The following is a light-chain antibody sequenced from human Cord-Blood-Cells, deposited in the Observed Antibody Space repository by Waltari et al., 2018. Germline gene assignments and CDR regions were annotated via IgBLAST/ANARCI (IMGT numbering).Light chain of an antibody. Sequence: DIQMTQSPSTLSASVGDRVTITCRASQSISSWLAWYQQKPGKAPKLLIYYASSLESGVPSRFSGSVSGTEFTLTISSLQPDDFATYYCQQYNSYSYTFGQGTKLEIK. CDR2: YAS. CDR1: QSISSW. J-gene: IGKJ2*01. V-gene: IGKV1-5*01. CDR3: QQYNSYSYT.